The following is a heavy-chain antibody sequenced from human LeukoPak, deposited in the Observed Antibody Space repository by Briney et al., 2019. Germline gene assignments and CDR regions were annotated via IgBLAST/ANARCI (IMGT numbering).Heavy chain of an antibody. V-gene: IGHV3-23*01. D-gene: IGHD3-3*01. J-gene: IGHJ6*03. CDR3: AKDGSITIFGVVHYYYYMDV. CDR2: ISGSGGST. Sequence: GGSLRLSCAASGFTFSSYAMSWVRQAPRKGLEWVSAISGSGGSTYYADSVKGRFTISRDNSKNTLYLQMNSLRAEDTAVYYCAKDGSITIFGVVHYYYYMDVWGKGTTVTVSS. CDR1: GFTFSSYA.